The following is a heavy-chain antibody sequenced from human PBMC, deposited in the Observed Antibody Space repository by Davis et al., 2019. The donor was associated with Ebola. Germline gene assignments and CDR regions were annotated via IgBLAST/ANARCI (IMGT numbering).Heavy chain of an antibody. J-gene: IGHJ6*04. V-gene: IGHV6-1*01. CDR2: TYYNSKWYS. CDR3: ARGWFRGGMDV. D-gene: IGHD3-10*01. Sequence: HSQTLSLTCAISGDSVSSGGWNWIRQSPSRGLEWLGRTYYNSKWYSDYAVSVKSRITINPDTSKNQFSLQLNSVTPEDTAPYYCARGWFRGGMDVWGEGTTVTVSS. CDR1: GDSVSSGG.